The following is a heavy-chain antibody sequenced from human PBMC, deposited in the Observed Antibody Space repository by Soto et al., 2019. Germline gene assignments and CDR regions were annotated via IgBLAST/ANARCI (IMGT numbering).Heavy chain of an antibody. CDR3: ARQRRDCSSWYDVFDI. CDR2: IDPSDSHT. CDR1: GYSFINYW. V-gene: IGHV5-10-1*01. D-gene: IGHD6-13*01. J-gene: IGHJ3*02. Sequence: PGESLKISCEGSGYSFINYWITWVRQMPGKGLEWMGRIDPSDSHTNYSPSFQGHVTISADKSITTAYLQWSGLKASDTAIYYCARQRRDCSSWYDVFDIWGQGTMVTVSS.